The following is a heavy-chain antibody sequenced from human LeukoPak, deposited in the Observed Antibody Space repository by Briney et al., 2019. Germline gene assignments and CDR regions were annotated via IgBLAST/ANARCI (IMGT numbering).Heavy chain of an antibody. CDR2: ISSDGTYT. V-gene: IGHV3-74*01. CDR1: GFTFSSHL. Sequence: GGSLRLSCAASGFTFSSHLMHWVRQAPGKGLVWVSRISSDGTYTNYADSVRGRFTISRDNAKNTLYLQMNSLRAEDTAVYYCAKKVSHWFDPWGRGTLVTVSS. CDR3: AKKVSHWFDP. J-gene: IGHJ5*02.